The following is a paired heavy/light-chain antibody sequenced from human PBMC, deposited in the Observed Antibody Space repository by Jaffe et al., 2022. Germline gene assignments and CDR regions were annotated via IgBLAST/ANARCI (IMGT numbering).Light chain of an antibody. CDR2: TTN. Sequence: QTVVTQEPSFSVSPGGTVTLTCGLSSGSVSTSNYPSWYQQTPGQAPRTLIYTTNTRSSGVPDRFSGSILGNKAALTITGAQADDESDYYCMLFMGSGIWVFGGGTKLTVL. J-gene: IGLJ3*02. CDR1: SGSVSTSNY. CDR3: MLFMGSGIWV. V-gene: IGLV8-61*01.
Heavy chain of an antibody. J-gene: IGHJ4*02. CDR2: IRSDGGDK. CDR1: GFTFSSCG. D-gene: IGHD3-16*01. V-gene: IGHV3-30*02. Sequence: QVQLVQSGGGVVWPGGSLRLSCAASGFTFSSCGMHWVRQAPGKGLEWVAYIRSDGGDKYYVDSVKGRFTISRDNSKNTLYLEMNSLRAEDTAVFYCAKDLTWSLDSWGQGTLVTVSS. CDR3: AKDLTWSLDS.